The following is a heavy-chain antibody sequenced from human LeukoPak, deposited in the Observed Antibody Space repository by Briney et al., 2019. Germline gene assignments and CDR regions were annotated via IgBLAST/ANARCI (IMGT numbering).Heavy chain of an antibody. J-gene: IGHJ4*02. CDR2: IYYSGST. CDR1: GYSISSGYY. D-gene: IGHD3-22*01. V-gene: IGHV4-38-2*02. Sequence: PSETLSLTCTVSGYSISSGYYWGWIRQPPGKGLEWIGSIYYSGSTYYNPSLKSRVTISVDTSKNHFSLRLSSATAADTAVYNCARLKRDYYDSSGLVFFDYWGQGTLVTVSS. CDR3: ARLKRDYYDSSGLVFFDY.